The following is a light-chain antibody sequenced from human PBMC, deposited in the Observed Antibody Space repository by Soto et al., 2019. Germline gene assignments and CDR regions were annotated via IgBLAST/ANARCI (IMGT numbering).Light chain of an antibody. CDR1: QTVRNNY. Sequence: EFVLTQSPGTLSLSPGERATLSCRASQTVRNNYLAWYQQKPCQAPRLLIYDASSRATGIPDRFSGGGSGTDFTLTICRLEPEDFAVHYCQQFSSYPWTFGQGTKVDIK. CDR2: DAS. J-gene: IGKJ1*01. CDR3: QQFSSYPWT. V-gene: IGKV3-20*01.